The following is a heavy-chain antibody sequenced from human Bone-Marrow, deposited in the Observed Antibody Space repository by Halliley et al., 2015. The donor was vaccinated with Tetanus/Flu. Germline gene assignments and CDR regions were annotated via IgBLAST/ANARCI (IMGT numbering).Heavy chain of an antibody. Sequence: TLSLTCTVSDGSISGGGFYWSWLRQPPGKGLEWIGYIYYSGSTYYNPSLKSRVTISVDTSKNHLSLKLSSVTAAETAVYFCARAAWGNYRSFDYWGQGTLVTVSS. CDR1: DGSISGGGFY. CDR3: ARAAWGNYRSFDY. J-gene: IGHJ4*02. D-gene: IGHD3-16*02. CDR2: IYYSGST. V-gene: IGHV4-30-4*01.